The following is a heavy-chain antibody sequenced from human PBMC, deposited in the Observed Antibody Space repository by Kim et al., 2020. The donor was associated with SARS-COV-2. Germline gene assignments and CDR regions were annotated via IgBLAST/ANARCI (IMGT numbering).Heavy chain of an antibody. Sequence: RVTISVDTSKNQFSLKLSSVTAADTAVYYCARGQPVDIVVVVAAPNWFDPWGQGTLVTVSS. D-gene: IGHD2-15*01. CDR3: ARGQPVDIVVVVAAPNWFDP. J-gene: IGHJ5*02. V-gene: IGHV4-39*01.